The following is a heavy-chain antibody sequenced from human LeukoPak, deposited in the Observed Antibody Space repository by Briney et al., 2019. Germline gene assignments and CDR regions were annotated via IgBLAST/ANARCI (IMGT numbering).Heavy chain of an antibody. CDR3: AKDGGDYPAGDFDL. CDR1: GFTFSSYS. D-gene: IGHD2-21*02. J-gene: IGHJ2*01. V-gene: IGHV3-48*04. CDR2: ISSSSSSI. Sequence: GGSLRLSCAASGFTFSSYSMNWVRQAPGKGLEWVSYISSSSSSIYYADSVKGRFTISRDNAKNSLYLQMNSLRAEDTALYYCAKDGGDYPAGDFDLWGRGTLVTVSS.